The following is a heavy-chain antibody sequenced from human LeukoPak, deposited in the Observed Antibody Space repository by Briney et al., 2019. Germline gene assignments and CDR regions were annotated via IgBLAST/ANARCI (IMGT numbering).Heavy chain of an antibody. D-gene: IGHD4-17*01. J-gene: IGHJ4*02. CDR3: AKGGVYGDYYFDY. Sequence: PGGSVRLSCAASGFPFSSYAMSWVRQAPGKGLEGVSVISGSGGGTYYADAVKGRFTISGDNSKNTVYLQMNSLRAEDTALYYCAKGGVYGDYYFDYWGQGTLVTVSS. CDR2: ISGSGGGT. V-gene: IGHV3-23*01. CDR1: GFPFSSYA.